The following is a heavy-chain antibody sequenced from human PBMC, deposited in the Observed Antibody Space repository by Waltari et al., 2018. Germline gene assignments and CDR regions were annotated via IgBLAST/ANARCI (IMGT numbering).Heavy chain of an antibody. CDR3: ARMVGHTALDY. V-gene: IGHV4-39*01. J-gene: IGHJ4*02. CDR2: IYASGRT. CDR1: GVSIRSTSYY. D-gene: IGHD5-18*01. Sequence: QLQESGPGLVKPSETLSLTCTISGVSIRSTSYYWGWIRQPPGKGLEWIGNIYASGRTYYNPYLKSRVTISVDTSRNQFSLRLTAVTATDTALYYCARMVGHTALDYWGQGTLVTVSS.